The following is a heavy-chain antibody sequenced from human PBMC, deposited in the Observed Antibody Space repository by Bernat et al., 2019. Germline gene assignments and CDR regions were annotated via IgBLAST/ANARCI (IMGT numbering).Heavy chain of an antibody. CDR3: ARPLPYSGSWYAVWFDP. V-gene: IGHV4-39*01. D-gene: IGHD6-13*01. CDR1: GGSISSSSYY. Sequence: QLQLQESGPGLVKPSETLSLTCTVSGGSISSSSYYWGWIRQPPGKGLEWIGSIYYSGSTYYNPSLKSRVTISVDTSKNQFSLKLSSVTAADTAVYYCARPLPYSGSWYAVWFDPWGQGTLVTVSS. J-gene: IGHJ5*02. CDR2: IYYSGST.